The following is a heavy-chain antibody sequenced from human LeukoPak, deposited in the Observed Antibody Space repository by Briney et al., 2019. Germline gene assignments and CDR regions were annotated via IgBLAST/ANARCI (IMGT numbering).Heavy chain of an antibody. J-gene: IGHJ4*02. V-gene: IGHV3-74*01. CDR2: INSDGSST. Sequence: GGSLRLSCAASGFTFSSYWMHWVRQAPGKGLVWVSRINSDGSSTSYADSVKGRFTISRDNAKNTLYLQMNSLRAEDTAVYYCARGESGYYYNSYWGQGTLLTVSS. D-gene: IGHD1-26*01. CDR3: ARGESGYYYNSY. CDR1: GFTFSSYW.